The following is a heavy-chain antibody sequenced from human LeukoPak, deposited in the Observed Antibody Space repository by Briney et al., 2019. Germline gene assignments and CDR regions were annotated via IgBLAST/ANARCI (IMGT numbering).Heavy chain of an antibody. CDR1: GFTFDDYA. V-gene: IGHV3-9*01. D-gene: IGHD5-12*01. CDR3: ARGSGFFDY. CDR2: ISWNSGSI. Sequence: PGGSLRLSCAASGFTFDDYAMHWVRQAPGKGLEWVSGISWNSGSIGYADSVKGRFTISRDNAKNSLYLQMNSLRAEDTAVYYCARGSGFFDYWGQGTLVTVSS. J-gene: IGHJ4*02.